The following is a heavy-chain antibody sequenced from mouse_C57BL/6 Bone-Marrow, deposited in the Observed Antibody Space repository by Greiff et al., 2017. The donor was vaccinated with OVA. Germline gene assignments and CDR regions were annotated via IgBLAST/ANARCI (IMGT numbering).Heavy chain of an antibody. CDR3: ARGAY. Sequence: QVQLQQPGAELVKPGASVKLSCKASGYAFSNYWMNWVKQRPGEGLEWIGQIYPCDGDTNYNEKFKGKATLTADKSSSTAYMQLSSLSSEDSAVYFCARGAYWGQGTMVTVSA. CDR1: GYAFSNYW. V-gene: IGHV1-80*01. J-gene: IGHJ3*01. CDR2: IYPCDGDT.